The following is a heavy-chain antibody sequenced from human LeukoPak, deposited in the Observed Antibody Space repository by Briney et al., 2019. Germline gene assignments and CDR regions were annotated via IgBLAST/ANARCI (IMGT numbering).Heavy chain of an antibody. V-gene: IGHV4-59*01. CDR2: MYYSGST. J-gene: IGHJ6*02. CDR3: ARDSSTSYYYYGMDV. Sequence: SETLSLTCTVSGGSISSYYWSWIRQPPGKGLEWIGYMYYSGSTNYNPSLKSRVTISVDTSKNQFSLKLSSVTAADTAVYYCARDSSTSYYYYGMDVWGQGTTVTVSS. D-gene: IGHD2-2*01. CDR1: GGSISSYY.